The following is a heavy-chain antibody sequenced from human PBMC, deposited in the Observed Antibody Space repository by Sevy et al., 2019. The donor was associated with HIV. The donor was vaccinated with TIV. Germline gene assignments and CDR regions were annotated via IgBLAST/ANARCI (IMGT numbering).Heavy chain of an antibody. CDR2: IYYSGSA. CDR3: ARVEAYYFDY. V-gene: IGHV4-61*01. D-gene: IGHD2-15*01. Sequence: SETLSLTCTVSGGSVSSGSYYWGWIRQRPGKGLEWIGYIYYSGSANYNPSLKSRVTISVDTSKNQFSLKLSSVTAADTAMYYCARVEAYYFDYWGQGTLVTVSS. J-gene: IGHJ4*02. CDR1: GGSVSSGSYY.